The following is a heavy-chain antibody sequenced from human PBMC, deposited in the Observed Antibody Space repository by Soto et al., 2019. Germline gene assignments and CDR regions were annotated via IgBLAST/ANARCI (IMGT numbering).Heavy chain of an antibody. CDR2: IYHSGST. V-gene: IGHV4-30-2*01. CDR3: DRGPPFGR. CDR1: GGSISSGGYS. D-gene: IGHD3-3*01. Sequence: QLQLQESGSGLGKPSQTLSLTCAVYGGSISSGGYSLSWIRQPPGKGLEGIGYIYHSGSTYYNPSLKSRVTISVDRSKNQFSLKLSSVTAADTAVYYCDRGPPFGRWGQGTLVTVSS. J-gene: IGHJ4*02.